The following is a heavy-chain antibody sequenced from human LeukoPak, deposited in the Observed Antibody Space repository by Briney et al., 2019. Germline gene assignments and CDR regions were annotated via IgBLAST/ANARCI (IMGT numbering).Heavy chain of an antibody. V-gene: IGHV4-4*02. D-gene: IGHD1-26*01. CDR3: AREEMPGKFDY. CDR2: IYHSGNT. Sequence: SGTLSLTRAVSGGSISSSNWWSWVRQSPGKGLEWIGEIYHSGNTNYNPSLKSRVTISLDKSKNQFSLNLRSVTAADTAVYYCAREEMPGKFDYWGQGTLVTVSS. CDR1: GGSISSSNW. J-gene: IGHJ4*02.